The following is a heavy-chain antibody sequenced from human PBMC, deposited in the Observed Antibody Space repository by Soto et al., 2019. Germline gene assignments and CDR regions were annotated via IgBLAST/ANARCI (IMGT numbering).Heavy chain of an antibody. Sequence: SETLSLTCTVSGGSISSYYWSWIRQPPGKGLEWIGYIYYSGSTNYNPSLKSRATISVDTSKNQFSLKLSSVTAADTAVYYCARGPIVATILRYYNWFDPWGQGTLVTVSS. CDR3: ARGPIVATILRYYNWFDP. V-gene: IGHV4-59*01. D-gene: IGHD5-12*01. J-gene: IGHJ5*02. CDR2: IYYSGST. CDR1: GGSISSYY.